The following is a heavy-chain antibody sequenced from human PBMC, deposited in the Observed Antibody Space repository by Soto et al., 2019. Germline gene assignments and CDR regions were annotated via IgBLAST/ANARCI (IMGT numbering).Heavy chain of an antibody. CDR3: TGEVASGY. CDR1: GFTFSSYG. CDR2: ISKDGSVK. D-gene: IGHD2-8*02. Sequence: QVQLVESGGGVVQPGRSLRLSCAASGFTFSSYGMHWVRQAPGKGLEWDAVISKDGSVKYYADSVKGRFTISRDNSKNTLYLQMNSLGAEDTAAYYCTGEVASGYWGQGTLVTVSS. V-gene: IGHV3-30*03. J-gene: IGHJ4*02.